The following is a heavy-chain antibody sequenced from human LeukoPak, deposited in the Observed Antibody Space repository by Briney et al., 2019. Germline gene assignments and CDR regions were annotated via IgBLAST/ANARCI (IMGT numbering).Heavy chain of an antibody. CDR2: VYDSGSG. D-gene: IGHD4-17*01. Sequence: SETLSLTCTVSGGSVSSGGYYWSWIRQPPGKGLDWIGYVYDSGSGKYKPSLNGRVTISIDTSKNQFPLKLNSVTAADTAVYYCARLRSGGYFEYWGQGTLVTVSS. CDR1: GGSVSSGGYY. J-gene: IGHJ4*02. V-gene: IGHV4-61*08. CDR3: ARLRSGGYFEY.